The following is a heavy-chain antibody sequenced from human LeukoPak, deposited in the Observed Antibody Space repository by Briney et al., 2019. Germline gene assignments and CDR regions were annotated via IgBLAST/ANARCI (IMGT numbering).Heavy chain of an antibody. CDR3: ARGRDSTMGTGYFDY. V-gene: IGHV3-7*03. J-gene: IGHJ4*02. D-gene: IGHD3-10*01. CDR2: IKTDGSEK. Sequence: GGSLRLSCEGSGFTFSNYWMGWVRQAPGKGLQWVANIKTDGSEKYYVDPVKGRFTVSRDNSKNTLYLQMNSLRAEDTAVYYCARGRDSTMGTGYFDYWGQGTLVTVSS. CDR1: GFTFSNYW.